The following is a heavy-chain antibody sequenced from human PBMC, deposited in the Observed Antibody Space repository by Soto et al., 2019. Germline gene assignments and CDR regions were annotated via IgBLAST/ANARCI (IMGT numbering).Heavy chain of an antibody. V-gene: IGHV1-8*01. CDR1: GYTFTSYD. D-gene: IGHD3-10*01. CDR2: MNPNSGNT. CDR3: ARAAYYYGWGGYDDVFDF. J-gene: IGHJ3*01. Sequence: ASVKVSCKASGYTFTSYDINWVRQATGQGLEWMGWMNPNSGNTGYAQKFQGRVTMTRNTSISTAYMELSSLRSEDTAVYYCARAAYYYGWGGYDDVFDFWGQGTMFTVS.